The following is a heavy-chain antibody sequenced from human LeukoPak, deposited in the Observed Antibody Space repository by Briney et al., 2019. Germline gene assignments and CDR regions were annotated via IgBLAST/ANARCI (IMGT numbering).Heavy chain of an antibody. CDR2: ISAYNGNT. V-gene: IGHV1-18*01. CDR1: GYTFTSYG. J-gene: IGHJ4*02. CDR3: ARDRHGQTGYDY. D-gene: IGHD3-9*01. Sequence: ASVKISCKASGYTFTSYGISWVRQAPGQGLEWMGWISAYNGNTNYAQKLQGRVTMTTDTSTSTAYMELRSLKSDDTAVYYCARDRHGQTGYDYWGQGTLVTVSS.